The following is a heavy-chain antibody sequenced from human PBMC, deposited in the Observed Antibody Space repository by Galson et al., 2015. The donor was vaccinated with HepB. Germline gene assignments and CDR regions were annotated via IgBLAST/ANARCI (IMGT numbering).Heavy chain of an antibody. V-gene: IGHV1-69*06. J-gene: IGHJ4*02. CDR2: INPSFGTT. Sequence: SVKVSCKASGNIFNHYPSSWVRQAPGQGPEWMGEINPSFGTTNYAQNFQGRVTITADKSTSSTYMELTSLTSEDTAVYYCATNVARGIFFEYWGQGTLVTVSS. CDR3: ATNVARGIFFEY. D-gene: IGHD3-10*01. CDR1: GNIFNHYP.